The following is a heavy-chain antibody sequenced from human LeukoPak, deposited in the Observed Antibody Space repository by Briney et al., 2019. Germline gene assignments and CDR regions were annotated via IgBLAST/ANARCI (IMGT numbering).Heavy chain of an antibody. J-gene: IGHJ4*02. CDR3: ARGYYYGSAHMSY. Sequence: AGGSLRLSCAASGFTFSSYWMSWVRQAPGKGLEWVANIKQDGSEKYYVDSVKGRFTISRDNAKNSLYLQMNSLRAEDTAVYYCARGYYYGSAHMSYWGQGTLVTVSS. CDR1: GFTFSSYW. V-gene: IGHV3-7*01. D-gene: IGHD3-10*01. CDR2: IKQDGSEK.